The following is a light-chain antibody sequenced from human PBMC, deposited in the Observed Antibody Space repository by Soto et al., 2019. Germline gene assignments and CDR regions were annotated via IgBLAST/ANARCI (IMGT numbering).Light chain of an antibody. Sequence: QSALTQPPSVSGAPGRRVTISCTGSSSNIGAGYDVHWYQQLPGTAPKLLIYGNSNRPSGVPDRFSGSKSGTSASLAITGLQAEDEADYYCQSYDSSLSGSEVFGTGTKVTVL. CDR3: QSYDSSLSGSEV. V-gene: IGLV1-40*01. J-gene: IGLJ1*01. CDR2: GNS. CDR1: SSNIGAGYD.